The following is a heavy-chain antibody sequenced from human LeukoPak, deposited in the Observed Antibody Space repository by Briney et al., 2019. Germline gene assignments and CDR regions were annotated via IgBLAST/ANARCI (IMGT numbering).Heavy chain of an antibody. J-gene: IGHJ4*02. CDR2: IYSGGST. V-gene: IGHV3-53*01. CDR1: GFTVSNHF. D-gene: IGHD3-10*01. Sequence: GGSLRLSCAASGFTVSNHFMSWVRQAPGKGLEWVSIIYSGGSTYYADSVKGRFTISRDNSKNTLYLQMNSLRAEDTAVYYCARHRSEAAFDFWGQGTLATVSS. CDR3: ARHRSEAAFDF.